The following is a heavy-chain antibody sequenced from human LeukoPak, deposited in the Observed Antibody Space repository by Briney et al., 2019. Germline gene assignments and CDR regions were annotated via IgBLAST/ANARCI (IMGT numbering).Heavy chain of an antibody. Sequence: SGGSLRLSCVASGFTFSSYGMSWVRQAPGKGLEWVSGISGSGGSTYYADSVKGRFTISRDNSKNSLYLQMNSLRAEDTAVYYCAELGITMIGGVWGKGTTVTISS. CDR1: GFTFSSYG. CDR2: ISGSGGST. CDR3: AELGITMIGGV. J-gene: IGHJ6*04. D-gene: IGHD3-10*02. V-gene: IGHV3-23*01.